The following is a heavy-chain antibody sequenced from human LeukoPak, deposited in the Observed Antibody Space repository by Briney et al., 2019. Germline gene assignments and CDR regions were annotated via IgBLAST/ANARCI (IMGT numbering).Heavy chain of an antibody. V-gene: IGHV4-30-4*01. CDR1: GGSISSGDYY. J-gene: IGHJ2*01. D-gene: IGHD1-26*01. CDR2: IYYSGST. Sequence: PSETLSLTCTVSGGSISSGDYYWSWIRQPPGTGLEWIGYIYYSGSTYDNPSLKSRITISVDTSKNQFSLKLNSVTAADTAVYYCAREVPWVWNFDLWGRGTLVTVSS. CDR3: AREVPWVWNFDL.